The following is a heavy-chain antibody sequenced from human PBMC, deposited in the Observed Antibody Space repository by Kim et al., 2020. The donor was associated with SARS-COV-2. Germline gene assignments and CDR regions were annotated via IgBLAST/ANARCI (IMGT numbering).Heavy chain of an antibody. Sequence: GGSLRLSCATSGFTFSNYALSWVRQAPGKGLEWVSAISGSGRTTYSADSVRGRFTISRDSSKNTFYLQMNSLIAEDTAMYYCARFDDSNGYYQYYFDYWGQGTVVTVFS. D-gene: IGHD3-22*01. J-gene: IGHJ4*02. CDR3: ARFDDSNGYYQYYFDY. CDR1: GFTFSNYA. CDR2: ISGSGRTT. V-gene: IGHV3-23*01.